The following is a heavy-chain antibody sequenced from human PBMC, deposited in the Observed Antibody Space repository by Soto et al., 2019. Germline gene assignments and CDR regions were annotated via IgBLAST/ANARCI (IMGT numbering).Heavy chain of an antibody. Sequence: PGGSLRLSCAASGFTFSSYAMHWVRQAPGKGLEWVAVISYDGSNKYYADSVKGRFTISRDNSKNTLYLQMNSLRAEDTAVYYCARDHSGYDLASTYCGGDCYSFGSDWGQGTLVTVSS. J-gene: IGHJ4*02. CDR1: GFTFSSYA. D-gene: IGHD2-21*02. V-gene: IGHV3-30-3*01. CDR2: ISYDGSNK. CDR3: ARDHSGYDLASTYCGGDCYSFGSD.